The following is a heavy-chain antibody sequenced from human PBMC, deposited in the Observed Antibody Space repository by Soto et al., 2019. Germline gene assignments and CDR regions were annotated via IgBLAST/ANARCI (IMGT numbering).Heavy chain of an antibody. CDR2: IDWDDEK. D-gene: IGHD3-10*01. J-gene: IGHJ6*02. CDR3: ARTVGRLGHYGSYYYYGMDV. Sequence: SGPTLVNPTQTLTLTCTFSGFSLSTSGMCVSWIRQPPGEALEWLAVIDWDDEKYYSTSLKTRLTISKDTSKNQVVLILTNTDPVDTATYYCARTVGRLGHYGSYYYYGMDVWRQRATVTVSS. V-gene: IGHV2-70*01. CDR1: GFSLSTSGMC.